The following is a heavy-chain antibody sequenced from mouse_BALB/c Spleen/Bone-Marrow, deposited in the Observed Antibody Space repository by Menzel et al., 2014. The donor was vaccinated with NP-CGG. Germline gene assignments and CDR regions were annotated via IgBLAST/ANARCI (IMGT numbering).Heavy chain of an antibody. J-gene: IGHJ2*01. CDR1: GFTFSSYA. V-gene: IGHV5-9-4*01. D-gene: IGHD3-1*01. CDR3: ARDRSGYFDY. CDR2: ISSGGSYT. Sequence: EVMLVESGGGLVKPGGSLKLSCAASGFTFSSYAMSWVRQSPEKRLEWVAEISSGGSYTYYPDTVTGRFTISRDNAKNTLYLEMSSLRSEDTAMYYCARDRSGYFDYWGQGTTLTVSS.